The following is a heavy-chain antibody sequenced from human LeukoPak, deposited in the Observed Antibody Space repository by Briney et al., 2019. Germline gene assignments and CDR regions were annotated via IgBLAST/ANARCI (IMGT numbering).Heavy chain of an antibody. CDR3: AKLSEPD. Sequence: GESLRLSYVASGLTFSSYAMNWVRQVPGKGLEWVSSISTRGETTHYADSVKGRFIISRDNSKNTVYLQMNSLRVEDTAIYYCAKLSEPDWGQGSLVTVSS. CDR2: ISTRGETT. CDR1: GLTFSSYA. J-gene: IGHJ4*02. D-gene: IGHD5/OR15-5a*01. V-gene: IGHV3-23*01.